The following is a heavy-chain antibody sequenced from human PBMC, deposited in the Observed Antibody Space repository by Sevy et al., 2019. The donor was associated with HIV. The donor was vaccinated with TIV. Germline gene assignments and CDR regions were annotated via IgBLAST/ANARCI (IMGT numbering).Heavy chain of an antibody. J-gene: IGHJ6*02. CDR2: ISSTGSTI. D-gene: IGHD1-26*01. V-gene: IGHV3-11*01. CDR1: GFTFSDYY. CDR3: ARDMGAVTYYYYGMDV. Sequence: GGSLRLSCAASGFTFSDYYMSWIRQAPGKGLEWVSFISSTGSTIYYADSVKRRFTISRDNAQNSLYLQMNSLRGEDTAVYYCARDMGAVTYYYYGMDVWGQGTTVTVSS.